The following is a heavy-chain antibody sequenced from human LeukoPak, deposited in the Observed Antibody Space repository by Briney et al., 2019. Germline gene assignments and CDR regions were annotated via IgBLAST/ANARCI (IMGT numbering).Heavy chain of an antibody. V-gene: IGHV4-59*12. CDR1: GGSISSYY. J-gene: IGHJ4*02. CDR2: IYYSGST. CDR3: ASDRIAAAAWFDY. D-gene: IGHD6-13*01. Sequence: ASETLSLTCTVSGGSISSYYWSWIRQPPGKGLEWIGYIYYSGSTNYNPSLKSRVTISVDTSKNQFSLKLSSVTAADTAVYYCASDRIAAAAWFDYWGQGTLVTVSS.